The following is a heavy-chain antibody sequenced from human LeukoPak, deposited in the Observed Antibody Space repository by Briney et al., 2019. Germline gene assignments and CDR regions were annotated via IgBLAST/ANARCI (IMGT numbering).Heavy chain of an antibody. CDR2: ISGSGGST. J-gene: IGHJ3*02. D-gene: IGHD3-9*01. CDR3: AKIPSDWLTPNDAFDI. Sequence: GGSLRLSCAASGFTFSSYAMSWVRQAPGKGLEWVSAISGSGGSTYYADSVKGRFTISRDNSKNTLYLQMNSLRAEDTAVYYCAKIPSDWLTPNDAFDIWGQGTMVTVSS. V-gene: IGHV3-23*01. CDR1: GFTFSSYA.